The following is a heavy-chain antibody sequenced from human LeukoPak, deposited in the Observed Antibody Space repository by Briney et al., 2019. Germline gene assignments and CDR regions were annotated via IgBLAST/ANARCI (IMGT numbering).Heavy chain of an antibody. CDR2: IWYDGGNK. CDR1: GFTFSSYG. CDR3: ARDSKGDSGMVP. J-gene: IGHJ5*02. D-gene: IGHD5-18*01. Sequence: PGGSLRLSCAASGFTFSSYGMHWVRQAPGKGLEWVALIWYDGGNKYYADSVKGRVTISRDNSKNTLYLQMNSLRAEDTAVYYCARDSKGDSGMVPWGQGTLVTVSS. V-gene: IGHV3-33*01.